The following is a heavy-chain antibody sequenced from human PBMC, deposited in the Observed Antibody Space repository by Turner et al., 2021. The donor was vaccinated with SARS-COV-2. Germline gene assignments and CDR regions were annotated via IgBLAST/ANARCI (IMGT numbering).Heavy chain of an antibody. V-gene: IGHV3-53*04. CDR3: AISSGYSGSWYLKH. CDR2: IYSGCST. Sequence: EVQLVESGGGLVQPGGSLRLSCAASGFTVSSNYMSWVRQAPGKGLEWVSFIYSGCSTYYADSVKGRCTISRHNSKNTLYLQMNSLRAEDTAVYYCAISSGYSGSWYLKHWGQGTLVTVSS. D-gene: IGHD6-13*01. CDR1: GFTVSSNY. J-gene: IGHJ4*02.